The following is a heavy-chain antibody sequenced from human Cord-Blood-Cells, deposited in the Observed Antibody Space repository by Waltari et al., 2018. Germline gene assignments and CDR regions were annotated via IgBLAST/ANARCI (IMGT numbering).Heavy chain of an antibody. D-gene: IGHD6-6*01. V-gene: IGHV4-39*01. CDR3: ETGGSSIMGAFDI. CDR2: IYYSGST. Sequence: QLQLQESGPGLVKPSETLSLTCTVSGGSISSSSYYWGWIRQPPGKGLEWIGSIYYSGSTYYNPSLKSRVTISVDTSKNQFSLKLSSVTAADTAVYYCETGGSSIMGAFDIWGQGTMVTVSS. CDR1: GGSISSSSYY. J-gene: IGHJ3*02.